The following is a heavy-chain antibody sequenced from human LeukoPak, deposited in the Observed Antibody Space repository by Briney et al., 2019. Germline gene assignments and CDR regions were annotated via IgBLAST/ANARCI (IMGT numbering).Heavy chain of an antibody. J-gene: IGHJ6*02. V-gene: IGHV3-53*01. Sequence: GGSLRLSCAASGFTFSSYSMNWVRQAPGKGLEWVSVIYSGGSTYYADSVKGRFTISRDNSKNTLYLQMNSLRAEDTAVYYCARDGYGMDVWGQGTTVTVSS. CDR2: IYSGGST. CDR3: ARDGYGMDV. CDR1: GFTFSSYS.